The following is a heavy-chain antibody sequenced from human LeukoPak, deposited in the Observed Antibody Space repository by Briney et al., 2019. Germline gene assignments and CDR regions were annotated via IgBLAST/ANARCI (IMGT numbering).Heavy chain of an antibody. CDR2: ISPNSGGT. CDR3: ARHPGKVTNDWYFDL. V-gene: IGHV1-2*02. CDR1: GYTFTDYY. Sequence: GASVKVSCKASGYTFTDYYIHWVREAPGQGLEWMGWISPNSGGTKYAQKFQGRVTMTRDTSITTAYMELSRLSSDDTAVYYCARHPGKVTNDWYFDLWGRGTLVTVSS. J-gene: IGHJ2*01. D-gene: IGHD4-23*01.